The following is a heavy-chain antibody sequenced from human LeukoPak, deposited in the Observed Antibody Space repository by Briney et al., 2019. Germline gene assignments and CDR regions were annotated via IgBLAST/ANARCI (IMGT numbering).Heavy chain of an antibody. D-gene: IGHD1-26*01. Sequence: ASVKVSCKASGYTFSAYYIHWVRQAPGQGLEWMGWINPNSGDTNSAQKFQGRVTMTRDTSISTVYMEVSSLISDDTAVYYCARDLMGAYNWFDPWGQGTLVTVSS. J-gene: IGHJ5*02. CDR1: GYTFSAYY. V-gene: IGHV1-2*02. CDR2: INPNSGDT. CDR3: ARDLMGAYNWFDP.